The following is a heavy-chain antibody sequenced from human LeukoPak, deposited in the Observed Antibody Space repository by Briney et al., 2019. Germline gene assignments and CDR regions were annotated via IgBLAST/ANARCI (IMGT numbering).Heavy chain of an antibody. CDR1: GFTVSSNY. D-gene: IGHD2-15*01. CDR2: IYSGGST. CDR3: AKDRGGIVVVVAATVDY. Sequence: GGSLRLSCAASGFTVSSNYMSWVRQAPGKGLEWVSVIYSGGSTYYADSVKGRFTISRDNSKNTLYLQMNSLRAEDTAVYYCAKDRGGIVVVVAATVDYWGQGTLVTVSS. J-gene: IGHJ4*02. V-gene: IGHV3-53*01.